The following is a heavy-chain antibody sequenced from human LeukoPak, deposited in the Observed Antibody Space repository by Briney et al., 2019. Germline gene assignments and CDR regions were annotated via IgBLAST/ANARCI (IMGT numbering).Heavy chain of an antibody. CDR2: IYTSGST. Sequence: SETLSLTCTVSGGSISSGVYYWSWIRQPAGKGLEWIGRIYTSGSTNYNPSLKSRVTMSVDTSKNQFSLKLSSVTAADTAVYYCARCSSGWRKTYYYYYYMDVWGKGTTVTISS. J-gene: IGHJ6*03. D-gene: IGHD6-19*01. CDR3: ARCSSGWRKTYYYYYYMDV. CDR1: GGSISSGVYY. V-gene: IGHV4-61*02.